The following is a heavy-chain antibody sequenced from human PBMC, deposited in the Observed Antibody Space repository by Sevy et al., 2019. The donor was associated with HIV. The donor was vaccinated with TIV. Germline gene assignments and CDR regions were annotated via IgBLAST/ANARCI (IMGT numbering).Heavy chain of an antibody. CDR3: ARKMELLVPDY. Sequence: GGSLRLSCVASGFTFSDYAMSWVRQAPGKGLEWVSSLFGGGHGANYADSVKGRFIISRDNAKNSLYLQMNSLRAEDTAVYYCARKMELLVPDYWGQGTLVTVSS. D-gene: IGHD2-21*02. J-gene: IGHJ4*02. V-gene: IGHV3-23*01. CDR2: LFGGGHGA. CDR1: GFTFSDYA.